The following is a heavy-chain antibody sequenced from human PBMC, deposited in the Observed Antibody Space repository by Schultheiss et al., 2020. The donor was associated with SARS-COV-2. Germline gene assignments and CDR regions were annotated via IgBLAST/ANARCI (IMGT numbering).Heavy chain of an antibody. CDR2: ISGSGGST. J-gene: IGHJ4*02. CDR1: GFTFSSYA. V-gene: IGHV3-23*01. CDR3: AKWADSGIV. Sequence: GESLKISCAASGFTFSSYAMSWVRQAPGKGLEWVSAISGSGGSTYYADSVKGRFTISRDNAKNSLYLQMNSLRAEDTAVYYCAKWADSGIVWGQGTLVTVAS. D-gene: IGHD3-10*01.